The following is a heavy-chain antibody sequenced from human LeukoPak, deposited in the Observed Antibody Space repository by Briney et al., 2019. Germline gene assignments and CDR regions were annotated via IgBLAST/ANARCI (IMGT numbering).Heavy chain of an antibody. CDR1: GGTFSCYA. Sequence: SVKVSCKASGGTFSCYAFNWVRQAPGQGLEWVGRIIPLLGVTNHAQKLQGRVTVTADPATNTAYMELSSLIPDDTAVYYCARARTMITFGGVRHAFDIWGQGTLVTVSS. V-gene: IGHV1-69*04. D-gene: IGHD3-16*01. J-gene: IGHJ3*02. CDR2: IIPLLGVT. CDR3: ARARTMITFGGVRHAFDI.